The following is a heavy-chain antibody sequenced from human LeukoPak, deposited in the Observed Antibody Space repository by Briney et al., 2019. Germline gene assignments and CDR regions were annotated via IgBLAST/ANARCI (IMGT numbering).Heavy chain of an antibody. CDR3: ATLFGDPSIYPFDS. Sequence: PGGSLRLSCAGSGFTFSTYWMSWVRQAPGKGLEWVAHIKQDASDKYYVNSVRGRFTISRDNAKNSVFLQMNSLRAEDTAVYYCATLFGDPSIYPFDSWGKGPLSPSPQ. V-gene: IGHV3-7*01. J-gene: IGHJ4*02. CDR2: IKQDASDK. CDR1: GFTFSTYW. D-gene: IGHD3-3*01.